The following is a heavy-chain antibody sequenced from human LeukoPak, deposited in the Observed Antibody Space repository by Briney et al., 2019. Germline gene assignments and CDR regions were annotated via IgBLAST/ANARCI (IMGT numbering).Heavy chain of an antibody. V-gene: IGHV1-2*02. CDR1: GYTFTSYA. CDR3: AIKSQDSSGFNLWVAFDI. Sequence: ASVKVSCKASGYTFTSYAMNWVRQAPGQGLEWMGWINPNSGGTNYAQKFQGRVTMTRDTSISTAYMELSRLRSDDTAVYYCAIKSQDSSGFNLWVAFDIWGQGTMVTVSS. J-gene: IGHJ3*02. D-gene: IGHD6-19*01. CDR2: INPNSGGT.